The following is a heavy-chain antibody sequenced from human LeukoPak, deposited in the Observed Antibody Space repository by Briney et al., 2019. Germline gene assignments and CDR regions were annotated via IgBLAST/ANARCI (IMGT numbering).Heavy chain of an antibody. Sequence: PGGSLRLSCAASGFTFSSYEMNWVRQAPGKGLEWVSKISSSGSTTNYADSVKGRFTISRDNAKNSLYLQTNSLRAEDTAVYYCARVLYLYGSSSARFDYWGQGTLVTVSS. CDR3: ARVLYLYGSSSARFDY. CDR2: ISSSGSTT. D-gene: IGHD6-6*01. CDR1: GFTFSSYE. J-gene: IGHJ4*02. V-gene: IGHV3-48*03.